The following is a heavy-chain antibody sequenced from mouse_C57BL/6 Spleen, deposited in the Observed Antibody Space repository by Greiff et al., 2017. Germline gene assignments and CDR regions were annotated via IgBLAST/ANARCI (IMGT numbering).Heavy chain of an antibody. D-gene: IGHD1-1*01. V-gene: IGHV1-59*01. J-gene: IGHJ1*03. Sequence: QVQLKQPGAELVRPGTSVKLSCKASGYTFTSYWMHWVKQRPGQGLEWIGVIDPSDSYTNYNQKFKGKATLTVDTSSSTAYMQLSSLTSEDSAVYYGARGYGGSYVGYCDVWGTGTTVTVAS. CDR3: ARGYGGSYVGYCDV. CDR1: GYTFTSYW. CDR2: IDPSDSYT.